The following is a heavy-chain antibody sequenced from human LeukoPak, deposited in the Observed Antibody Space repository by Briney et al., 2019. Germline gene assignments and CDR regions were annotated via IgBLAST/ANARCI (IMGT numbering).Heavy chain of an antibody. D-gene: IGHD3-10*01. CDR1: GGSISSGDYY. Sequence: SETLSLTCTVSGGSISSGDYYWSWIRQPPGKGLEWIGDIYYSGSTYYNPSLTSRVTISVDTSKNQFSLKLSSVTAADTAVYYCARDLVTMVRGPIDYWGQGTLVTVSS. CDR2: IYYSGST. J-gene: IGHJ4*02. CDR3: ARDLVTMVRGPIDY. V-gene: IGHV4-30-4*08.